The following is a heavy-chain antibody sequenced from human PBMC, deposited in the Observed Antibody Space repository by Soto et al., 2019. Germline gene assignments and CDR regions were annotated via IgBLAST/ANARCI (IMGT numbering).Heavy chain of an antibody. CDR1: GYTFTGYY. D-gene: IGHD2-15*01. CDR3: ARDLEKGGGSAGFDY. Sequence: ASVKVSCKASGYTFTGYYIHWVRQAPGQGLEWMGWINPNSGGTKYPQKFQGRVTMTRDTSIRTVYMSLTGLKSDDTAVYFCARDLEKGGGSAGFDYWGQGPMVTVYS. J-gene: IGHJ4*02. V-gene: IGHV1-2*02. CDR2: INPNSGGT.